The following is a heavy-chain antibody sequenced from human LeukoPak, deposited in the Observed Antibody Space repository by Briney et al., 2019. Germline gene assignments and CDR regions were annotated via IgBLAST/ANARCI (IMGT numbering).Heavy chain of an antibody. CDR2: ISYDGSNK. V-gene: IGHV3-30-3*01. CDR1: GFAFSSYA. CDR3: ATVGAADYSSSWYDQYFDY. J-gene: IGHJ4*02. Sequence: GGSLRLSCAASGFAFSSYAMHWVRQAPGKGLEWVAVISYDGSNKYYADSVKGRFTISRDNSKNTLYLQMNSLRAEDSAVYYCATVGAADYSSSWYDQYFDYWGQGTLVTVSS. D-gene: IGHD6-13*01.